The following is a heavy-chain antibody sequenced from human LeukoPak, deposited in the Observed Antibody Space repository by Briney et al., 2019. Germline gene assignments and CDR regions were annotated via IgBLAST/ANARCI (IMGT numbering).Heavy chain of an antibody. CDR3: AKGSTVPD. CDR2: IRSDGSEA. D-gene: IGHD1-26*01. CDR1: GFEFGTFG. Sequence: GGSLRLSCAASGFEFGTFGMHWVRQPPGKGLTWLAFIRSDGSEAFYADSVKGRFTVSRNNRNDTVFLQLTKVTTADTGVYYCAKGSTVPDWGQGTLVTVS. V-gene: IGHV3-30*02. J-gene: IGHJ4*01.